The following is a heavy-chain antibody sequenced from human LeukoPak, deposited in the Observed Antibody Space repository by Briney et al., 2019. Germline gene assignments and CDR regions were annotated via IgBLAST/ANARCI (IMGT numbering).Heavy chain of an antibody. CDR1: GVSISSSDYY. J-gene: IGHJ3*02. CDR2: IYYSGRT. D-gene: IGHD5-18*01. Sequence: SETLSLTCTVSGVSISSSDYYWGWIRQPPGKGLEWIGSIYYSGRTYYNPPHKSRVTISEDTSKNQFSLKLSSVTAAETAVYYCARHRTAINRYGPYDAFDIWGQGTMVTVSS. CDR3: ARHRTAINRYGPYDAFDI. V-gene: IGHV4-39*01.